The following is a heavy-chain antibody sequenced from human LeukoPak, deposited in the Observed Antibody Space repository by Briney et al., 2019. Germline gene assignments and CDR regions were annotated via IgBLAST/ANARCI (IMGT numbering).Heavy chain of an antibody. CDR1: GFTFSSYG. V-gene: IGHV3-30*18. Sequence: GGSLRLSCAASGFTFSSYGMHWVRQAPGKGLEWVAVISYDGSNKYYADSVKGRFTISRDNSKNTLYLQMNSLRAEDTAVYYCAKVPSGEPNDYWGQGTLVTVSS. CDR2: ISYDGSNK. CDR3: AKVPSGEPNDY. J-gene: IGHJ4*02. D-gene: IGHD7-27*01.